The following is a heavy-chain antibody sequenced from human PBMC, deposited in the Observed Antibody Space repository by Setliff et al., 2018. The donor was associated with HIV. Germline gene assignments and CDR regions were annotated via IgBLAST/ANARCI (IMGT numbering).Heavy chain of an antibody. CDR1: GFSFRSYG. J-gene: IGHJ6*03. D-gene: IGHD3-10*01. V-gene: IGHV3-49*04. CDR2: IGSKAYGATT. CDR3: TRAGGSGTDSAYYYYYYMDV. Sequence: PGGSLRLSCAASGFSFRSYGMHWVRQAPGRGLEWIGFIGSKAYGATTEYAASVKGRFTISRDDSKSIAYLQMNSLKTEDTAVYFCTRAGGSGTDSAYYYYYYMDVWGKGTTVTVSS.